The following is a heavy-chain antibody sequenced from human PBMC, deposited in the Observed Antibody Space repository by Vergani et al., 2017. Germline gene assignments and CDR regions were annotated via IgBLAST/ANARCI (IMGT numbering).Heavy chain of an antibody. CDR2: INHSGST. CDR1: GGSFSGYY. D-gene: IGHD1-26*01. CDR3: ARSRSIGGATMRRWYFDL. V-gene: IGHV4-34*01. J-gene: IGHJ2*01. Sequence: QVQLQQWGAGLLKPSETLSLTCAVSGGSFSGYYWSWIRQPPGKGLEWIGEINHSGSTNYNPSLKSRVTISVDTSKNQFYLKLSSVTAADTAVYYCARSRSIGGATMRRWYFDLWGRGTLVTVAS.